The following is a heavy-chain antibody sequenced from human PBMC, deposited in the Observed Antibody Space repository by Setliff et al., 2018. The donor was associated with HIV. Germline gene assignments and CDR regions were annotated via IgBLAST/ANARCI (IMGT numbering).Heavy chain of an antibody. J-gene: IGHJ5*02. V-gene: IGHV4-34*01. CDR3: ARGRTQWPNYNYFDP. CDR1: GGSFSDYY. CDR2: INRGGST. Sequence: SETLSLTCAVYGGSFSDYYWSWIRQPPGKGLEWIGEINRGGSTNYNPSLKSRVTISLDTSKRQFSLKLSSVTAADTAVYYCARGRTQWPNYNYFDPWGLGTLVTVPS. D-gene: IGHD6-19*01.